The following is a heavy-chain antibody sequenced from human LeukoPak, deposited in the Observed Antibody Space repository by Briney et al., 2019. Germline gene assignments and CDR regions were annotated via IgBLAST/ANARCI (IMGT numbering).Heavy chain of an antibody. CDR3: ARELRYSSSWYHYFDY. CDR2: ISAYNGNT. Sequence: GASVKVSCKASGYTFTSYGISWVRQAPGQGLEWMGWISAYNGNTNYAQKLQGRVTMTTDTSTSTANMELRSLRSDDTAVYYCARELRYSSSWYHYFDYWGQGTLVTVSS. D-gene: IGHD6-13*01. V-gene: IGHV1-18*01. J-gene: IGHJ4*02. CDR1: GYTFTSYG.